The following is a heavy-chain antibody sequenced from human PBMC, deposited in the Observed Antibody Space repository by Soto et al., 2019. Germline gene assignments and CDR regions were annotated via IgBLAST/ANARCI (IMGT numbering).Heavy chain of an antibody. Sequence: EVQLVESGGGLVQPGRSLRLSCTASGFTFGDYAMSWFRHAPGKGLEWVGFIRSKAYGGTTEYAASVKGRFTISRDDSISIAYLQMNSLKTEDTAVYYCTSETFGRYDFDYWGQGTLVTVSS. D-gene: IGHD1-26*01. V-gene: IGHV3-49*03. J-gene: IGHJ4*02. CDR2: IRSKAYGGTT. CDR1: GFTFGDYA. CDR3: TSETFGRYDFDY.